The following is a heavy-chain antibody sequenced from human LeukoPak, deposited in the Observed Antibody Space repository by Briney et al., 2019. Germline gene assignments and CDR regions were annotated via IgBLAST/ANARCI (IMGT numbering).Heavy chain of an antibody. CDR3: ARFFAAAGPWAFDY. Sequence: GASVKVSCKASGYTFTGYYMQWVRQAPGQGDEWMGRINPNSAGTTYAQKFQGTITMTRATSISSAYMELSRLRSDDTAVYYCARFFAAAGPWAFDYWGQGTLVTVSS. D-gene: IGHD6-13*01. V-gene: IGHV1-2*06. CDR1: GYTFTGYY. CDR2: INPNSAGT. J-gene: IGHJ4*02.